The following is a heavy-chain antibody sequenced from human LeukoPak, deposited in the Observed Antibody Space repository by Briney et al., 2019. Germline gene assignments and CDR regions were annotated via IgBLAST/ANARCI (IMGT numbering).Heavy chain of an antibody. CDR1: GGSISRFY. V-gene: IGHV4-59*01. D-gene: IGHD4-11*01. J-gene: IGHJ6*03. CDR3: ARGFGRGEKIYSNYPHYYYYMDV. CDR2: ISHSGST. Sequence: PSETLSLTCTVSGGSISRFYCNWIRQPPGKGLEWIGYISHSGSTNYNPSLKSRITISVDTSKNQFSLKLSSVTAADTAVYYCARGFGRGEKIYSNYPHYYYYMDVWGKGATVTVSS.